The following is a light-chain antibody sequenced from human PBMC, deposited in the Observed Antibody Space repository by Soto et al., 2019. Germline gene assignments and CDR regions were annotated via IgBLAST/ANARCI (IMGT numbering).Light chain of an antibody. V-gene: IGLV2-18*02. J-gene: IGLJ1*01. CDR2: EVS. Sequence: QSALPQPPSVSGSPGQSVTISCTGTSSDVGSYNRVSWYQQPPGTAPKLMIYEVSNRPSGVPDRFSGSKSGNTASLTISGLQAKDEADYYCSSYTSSSTYVFGTGTKVTVL. CDR1: SSDVGSYNR. CDR3: SSYTSSSTYV.